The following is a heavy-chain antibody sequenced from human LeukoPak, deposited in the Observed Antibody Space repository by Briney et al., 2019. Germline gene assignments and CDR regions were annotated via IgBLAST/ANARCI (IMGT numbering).Heavy chain of an antibody. CDR2: LRGSGTDT. Sequence: GGSLRLSCAASGSTFSTYAMSWVRQAPGKGLEWVSDLRGSGTDTYYADSVRGRFTISRDNSKNTLYLQMNSLRAEDTAIYYCAKTSRVNSGYDSPFDYWGQGTLVTVTS. CDR3: AKTSRVNSGYDSPFDY. CDR1: GSTFSTYA. J-gene: IGHJ4*02. V-gene: IGHV3-23*01. D-gene: IGHD5-12*01.